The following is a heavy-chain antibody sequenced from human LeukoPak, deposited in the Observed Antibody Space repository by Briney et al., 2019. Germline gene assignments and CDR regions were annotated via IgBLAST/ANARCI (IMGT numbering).Heavy chain of an antibody. CDR1: GYTFTAFY. Sequence: ASVKVSCKASGYTFTAFYMHWVRQAPGQGLEWMGRINPNSGGTKYAQKFQGRVTMTTDTSINTAYLELSRLRSDDTAVYYCARGYSSSWLDYWGQGTLVTVSS. D-gene: IGHD6-13*01. J-gene: IGHJ4*02. CDR3: ARGYSSSWLDY. V-gene: IGHV1-2*06. CDR2: INPNSGGT.